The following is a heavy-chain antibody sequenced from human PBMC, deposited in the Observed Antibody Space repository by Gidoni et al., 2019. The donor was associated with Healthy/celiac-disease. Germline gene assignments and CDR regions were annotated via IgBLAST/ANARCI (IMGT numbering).Heavy chain of an antibody. J-gene: IGHJ3*02. CDR2: INPNSGGT. Sequence: QVQLVQSGAEVKKPGASVKVSCKASGYTFTGYYMHWVRQAPGQGLEWMGWINPNSGGTNYAQKCQGRVTMTRDTSISTDYMELSRLRSDDTAVYYCARGSRGVVNAFDIWGQGTMVTVSS. CDR1: GYTFTGYY. CDR3: ARGSRGVVNAFDI. V-gene: IGHV1-2*02. D-gene: IGHD3-3*01.